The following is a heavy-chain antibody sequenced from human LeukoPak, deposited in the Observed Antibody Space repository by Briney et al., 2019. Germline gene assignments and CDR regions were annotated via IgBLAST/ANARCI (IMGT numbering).Heavy chain of an antibody. CDR1: GYSFTTKW. D-gene: IGHD2-21*02. CDR2: IYPGDSET. J-gene: IGHJ4*02. Sequence: GESLKISCQGSGYSFTTKWIGWVRQMPGKGLEWMGIIYPGDSETGYSPSFQGQVTISADKSISTAYLQWSSLQASDTAMYYCARPSVRGGDPYYFDYWGQGTLVTVSS. CDR3: ARPSVRGGDPYYFDY. V-gene: IGHV5-51*01.